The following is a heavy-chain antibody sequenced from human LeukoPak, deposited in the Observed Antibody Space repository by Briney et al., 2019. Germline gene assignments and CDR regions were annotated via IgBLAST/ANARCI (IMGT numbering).Heavy chain of an antibody. CDR1: GFSFSSSN. D-gene: IGHD4-11*01. V-gene: IGHV3-21*01. Sequence: GGSLRLSCATSGFSFSSSNMNWVRQAPGKGLEWVSSIGTTSSYICYADSVKGRFTISSDNAKSSLYLQMSNLRAEDTAVYYCVRGFPYDYSVTLGYWGQGTLVTVSS. CDR2: IGTTSSYI. J-gene: IGHJ4*02. CDR3: VRGFPYDYSVTLGY.